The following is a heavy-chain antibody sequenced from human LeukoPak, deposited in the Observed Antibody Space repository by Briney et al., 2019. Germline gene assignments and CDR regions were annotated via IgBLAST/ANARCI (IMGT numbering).Heavy chain of an antibody. CDR1: GFTFSNYA. Sequence: GSLRLSCAASGFTFSNYAMSWIRQAPGRGLDWVSAINGGGSNTFYADSVKGRFTISRDASKSTVSLQMNSLRAEDTAIYYCARGSRPDYWGQGTLVTVSS. V-gene: IGHV3-23*01. D-gene: IGHD2-2*01. CDR3: ARGSRPDY. J-gene: IGHJ4*02. CDR2: INGGGSNT.